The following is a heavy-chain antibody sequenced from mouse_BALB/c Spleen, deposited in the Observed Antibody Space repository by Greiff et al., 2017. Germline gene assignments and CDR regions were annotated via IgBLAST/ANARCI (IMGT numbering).Heavy chain of an antibody. J-gene: IGHJ4*01. D-gene: IGHD2-10*02. CDR1: GYSFTGYT. V-gene: IGHV1-18*01. CDR2: INPYNGGT. Sequence: VQLQQSGPELVKPGASVKISCKASGYSFTGYTMNWVKQSHGKNLEWIGLINPYNGGTSYNQKFKGKATLTVDKSSSTAYMELLSLTSEDSAVYYGAREYGNVYYAMDYWGQGTSVTVSA. CDR3: AREYGNVYYAMDY.